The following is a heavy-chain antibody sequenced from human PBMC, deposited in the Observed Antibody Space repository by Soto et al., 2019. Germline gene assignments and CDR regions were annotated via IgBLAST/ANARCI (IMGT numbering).Heavy chain of an antibody. J-gene: IGHJ6*02. D-gene: IGHD3-10*01. V-gene: IGHV3-23*01. CDR2: VSESGRST. Sequence: EVQLLESRGGLVQPGGSLRLSCAASGFTFSNYDMSWVRQAPEKGLEWVSAVSESGRSTYYADSVKGRFTISRDNSKNTLYLQMNSLRAEDTAVYFCAKDRRGVMDVWGQGTTVTVSS. CDR1: GFTFSNYD. CDR3: AKDRRGVMDV.